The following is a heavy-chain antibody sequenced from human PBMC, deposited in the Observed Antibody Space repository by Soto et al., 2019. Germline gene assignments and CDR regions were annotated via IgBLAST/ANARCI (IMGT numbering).Heavy chain of an antibody. CDR1: DGNVGGGTCY. J-gene: IGHJ4*01. D-gene: IGHD4-17*01. V-gene: IGHV4-61*01. CDR2: IYYTGST. Sequence: SVPMPHSCTVYDGNVGGGTCYLSWLRPPPGKGLEFLGYIYYTGSTNYNPSRKTRVTISVDTSKNQISLMLTSVTAADTAVYYCARTSTGYGYGDLWGHGIRVTGSA. CDR3: ARTSTGYGYGDL.